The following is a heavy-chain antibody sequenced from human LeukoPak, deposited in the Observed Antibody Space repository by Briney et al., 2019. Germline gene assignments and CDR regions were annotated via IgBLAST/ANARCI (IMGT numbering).Heavy chain of an antibody. J-gene: IGHJ4*02. CDR1: GFTLRSYV. Sequence: GGSLRLSCVASGFTLRSYVMDWVRQTPGKGLEWVSSISGSGDSTFYADSVKGRFSISRDNSKNTLYLQVNGLRTEDTAVYYCAKDRLLICRGDCYIFDYWGQGTVVTVSS. D-gene: IGHD2-21*02. CDR3: AKDRLLICRGDCYIFDY. CDR2: ISGSGDST. V-gene: IGHV3-23*01.